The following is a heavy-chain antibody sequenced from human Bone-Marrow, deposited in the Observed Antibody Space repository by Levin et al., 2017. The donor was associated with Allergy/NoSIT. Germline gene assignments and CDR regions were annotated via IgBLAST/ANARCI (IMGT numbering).Heavy chain of an antibody. CDR1: GFTFNHHW. CDR3: VRGSLSGDYMFFDH. CDR2: VNSDGSST. V-gene: IGHV3-74*01. Sequence: GESLKISCVVSGFTFNHHWMHWVRQAPGKGLVWVSYVNSDGSSTSYADFVKGRFTISRDNAKNTLFLQMNSLRAEDTAVYYCVRGSLSGDYMFFDHWGQGNLVTVSS. J-gene: IGHJ4*02. D-gene: IGHD3-10*02.